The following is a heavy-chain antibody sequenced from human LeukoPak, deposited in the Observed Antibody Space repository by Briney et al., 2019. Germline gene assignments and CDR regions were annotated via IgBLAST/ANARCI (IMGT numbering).Heavy chain of an antibody. CDR1: GFTFTSSA. CDR3: AAVPGYYGSGSSLDY. D-gene: IGHD3-10*01. CDR2: IVVGSGNT. Sequence: SVKVSCKTSGFTFTSSAMQWVRQARGQRLEWIGWIVVGSGNTNYAQKFQERVTITRDMSTSTAYMELSSLRSEDTAVYYCAAVPGYYGSGSSLDYWGQGTLVTVSS. J-gene: IGHJ4*02. V-gene: IGHV1-58*02.